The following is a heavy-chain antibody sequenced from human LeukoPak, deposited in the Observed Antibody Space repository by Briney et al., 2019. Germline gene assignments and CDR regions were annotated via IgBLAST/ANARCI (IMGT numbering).Heavy chain of an antibody. V-gene: IGHV4-59*01. CDR2: IYYSGST. CDR1: GGSISSYY. J-gene: IGHJ4*02. CDR3: AKDLESSSWGYDSSGYYDY. Sequence: SETLSLTCTVSGGSISSYYWSWIRQPPGKGLEWIGYIYYSGSTNYNPSLKSRVTISVDTSKNQFSLKLSSVTAADTAVYYCAKDLESSSWGYDSSGYYDYWGQGTLVTVSS. D-gene: IGHD3-22*01.